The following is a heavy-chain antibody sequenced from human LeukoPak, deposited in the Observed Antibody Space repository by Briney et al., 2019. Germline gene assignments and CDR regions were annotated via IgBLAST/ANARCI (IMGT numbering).Heavy chain of an antibody. CDR1: GYTFTSYG. J-gene: IGHJ6*02. D-gene: IGHD2-2*01. CDR2: ISAYNGNT. Sequence: ASVKVSCKASGYTFTSYGISWVRQAPGQGLEWMGWISAYNGNTNYAQKLQGRLTMTTDTSTSTAYMELRSLRSDDTAVYYCARVLYASVPAATDYYYYGMDVWGQGTTVTVSS. CDR3: ARVLYASVPAATDYYYYGMDV. V-gene: IGHV1-18*01.